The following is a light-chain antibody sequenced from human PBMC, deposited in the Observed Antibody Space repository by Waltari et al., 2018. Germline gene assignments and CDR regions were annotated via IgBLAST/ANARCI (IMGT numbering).Light chain of an antibody. J-gene: IGKJ1*01. CDR2: AAS. CDR3: QQSYSTPRG. CDR1: QSISSY. V-gene: IGKV1-39*01. Sequence: DIQMTQSPSSLSASVGDRVTITCRASQSISSYLNWYQQKPAKAPKPLIYAASRLQSWVPSMFSVSGSGTDFTLTIISLQPEDFATYYCQQSYSTPRGFGQGTKVEIK.